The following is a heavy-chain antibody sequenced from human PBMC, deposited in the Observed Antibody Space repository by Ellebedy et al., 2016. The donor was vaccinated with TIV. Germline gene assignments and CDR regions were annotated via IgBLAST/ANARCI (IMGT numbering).Heavy chain of an antibody. D-gene: IGHD1-26*01. Sequence: SETLSLTCTVSGGSIGSRSYYWAWIRQPPGTGLEWIGSIYYDRSAVYNMSLQGRVSISADTSKSQISLKLTSVTAADTAVYYCSRRALRTPPHWGQGTLVTVSS. CDR2: IYYDRSA. J-gene: IGHJ4*02. V-gene: IGHV4-39*01. CDR3: SRRALRTPPH. CDR1: GGSIGSRSYY.